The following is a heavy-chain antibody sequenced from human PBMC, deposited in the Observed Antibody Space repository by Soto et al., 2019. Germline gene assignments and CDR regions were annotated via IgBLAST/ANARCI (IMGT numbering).Heavy chain of an antibody. CDR1: GFTFSSFA. Sequence: EVQLLESGGGLVQPGGSLRLSCAASGFTFSSFAMTWVRQAPGEGLEWVSSISSSGETTYYSDSVKGRFTISRDISKNMVHLQMTSLRAEDTAVYFCVQDWTGNSCPCMVVWGQGTTVTVSS. V-gene: IGHV3-23*01. J-gene: IGHJ6*02. D-gene: IGHD6-13*01. CDR3: VQDWTGNSCPCMVV. CDR2: ISSSGETT.